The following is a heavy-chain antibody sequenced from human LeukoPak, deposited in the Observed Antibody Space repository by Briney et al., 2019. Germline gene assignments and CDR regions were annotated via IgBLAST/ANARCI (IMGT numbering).Heavy chain of an antibody. J-gene: IGHJ4*02. V-gene: IGHV1-24*01. CDR1: GYTLTELS. CDR2: FDPEDGET. D-gene: IGHD3-10*01. CDR3: ASTYVSGSYTFAY. Sequence: ASVKVSCKVSGYTLTELSRHWVRQAPGKGLEWMGGFDPEDGETIYAQKFQGKVTMTGATSTDRAYMEMSSLRSEDTAVYYCASTYVSGSYTFAYWGQGTLVTVSS.